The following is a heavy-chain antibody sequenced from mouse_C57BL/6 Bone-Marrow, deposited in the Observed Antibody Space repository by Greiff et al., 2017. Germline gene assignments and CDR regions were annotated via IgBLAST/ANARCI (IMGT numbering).Heavy chain of an antibody. CDR3: TLYGPEDY. CDR1: GYTFTDYE. Sequence: VQLKESGAELVRPGASVTLSCKASGYTFTDYEMHWVKQTPVHGLEWIGALDPETGGTAYNQKFKGKAILTADKSSSTAYMELRSLTSEDSAVYYCTLYGPEDYWGQGTTLTVSS. J-gene: IGHJ2*01. D-gene: IGHD1-1*01. CDR2: LDPETGGT. V-gene: IGHV1-15*01.